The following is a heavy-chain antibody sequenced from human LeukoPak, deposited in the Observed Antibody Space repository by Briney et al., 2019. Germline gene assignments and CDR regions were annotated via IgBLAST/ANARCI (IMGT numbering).Heavy chain of an antibody. Sequence: PGRSLRLSCAASGFTFSSHAMHWVRQAPGKGLEWVALISYHGRNKYYADSVKGRFTISRDNSKNTLYLQMNSLRAEDTAAYYCARDRDDFWSGPGGYWGQGTLVTVSS. J-gene: IGHJ4*02. CDR3: ARDRDDFWSGPGGY. V-gene: IGHV3-30*04. D-gene: IGHD3-3*01. CDR1: GFTFSSHA. CDR2: ISYHGRNK.